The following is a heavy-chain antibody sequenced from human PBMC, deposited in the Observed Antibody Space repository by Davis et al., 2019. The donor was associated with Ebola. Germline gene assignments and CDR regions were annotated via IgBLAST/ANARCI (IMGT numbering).Heavy chain of an antibody. Sequence: MPSETLSLTCDVHGGSFNRYYWSWIRQSPGKGLEWIGNIYYSGSTNYNPSLKTRVTISTDASNKQFSLKLHSVTAADTAVYYCARLVAQYDSDAYAYFDFWGQGIQVTVSS. D-gene: IGHD3-16*01. V-gene: IGHV4-59*01. CDR1: GGSFNRYY. CDR3: ARLVAQYDSDAYAYFDF. J-gene: IGHJ4*02. CDR2: IYYSGST.